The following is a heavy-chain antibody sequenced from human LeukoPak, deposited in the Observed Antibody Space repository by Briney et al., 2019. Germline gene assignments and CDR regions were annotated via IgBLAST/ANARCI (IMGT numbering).Heavy chain of an antibody. J-gene: IGHJ6*03. D-gene: IGHD3-10*01. CDR2: IKQDGSEK. CDR3: AREVRYYYYYMDV. V-gene: IGHV3-7*01. Sequence: GGSLRLSCAASGFTFSSYWMSWVRQAPGKGLEWVANIKQDGSEKYYVDSVKGRFTISRDNAKNSLYLQMNSPRAEDTAVYYCAREVRYYYYYMDVWGKGTTVTVSS. CDR1: GFTFSSYW.